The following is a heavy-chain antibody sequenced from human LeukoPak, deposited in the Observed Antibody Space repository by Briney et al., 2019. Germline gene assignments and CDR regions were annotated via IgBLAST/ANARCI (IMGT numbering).Heavy chain of an antibody. J-gene: IGHJ4*02. Sequence: GGSLRLSCAASGFIFSSYSMNWVRQAPGKGLEWVSYISSSSYTIYYAGSVKGRFTISRDNAKNSLYLQMNSLRAEDTAVYYCARDGYWCRDYWGQGTLVTVSS. D-gene: IGHD2-8*02. CDR3: ARDGYWCRDY. CDR2: ISSSSYTI. CDR1: GFIFSSYS. V-gene: IGHV3-48*01.